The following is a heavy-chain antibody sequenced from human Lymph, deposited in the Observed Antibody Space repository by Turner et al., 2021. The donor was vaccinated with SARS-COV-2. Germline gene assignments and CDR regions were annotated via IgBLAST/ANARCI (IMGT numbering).Heavy chain of an antibody. CDR1: GFTFSSYA. Sequence: QVQLVASGGGVVQPGSSLRLSCAASGFTFSSYAMHWVRQAPGKGLEWGTVISYDGSNKYYADSVKGRFTISRDNSKNTLYLQMNSLRAEDTAVYYCAKVRSIFGVVIGGMDVWGQGTTVTVSS. CDR2: ISYDGSNK. D-gene: IGHD3-3*01. J-gene: IGHJ6*02. CDR3: AKVRSIFGVVIGGMDV. V-gene: IGHV3-30*18.